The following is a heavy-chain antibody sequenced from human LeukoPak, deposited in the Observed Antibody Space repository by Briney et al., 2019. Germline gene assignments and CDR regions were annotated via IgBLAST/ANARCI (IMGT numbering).Heavy chain of an antibody. CDR2: INHSGST. CDR1: GGSFSGYY. J-gene: IGHJ4*02. V-gene: IGHV4-34*01. D-gene: IGHD3-16*01. CDR3: ASSTRWGDYFDY. Sequence: SETLSLTCAVYGGSFSGYYWSWIRQPPGKGLEWIGEINHSGSTNYNPSLKSRVTISVDTSKNQFSLKLGSVTAADTAVYYCASSTRWGDYFDYWGQGTLVTVSS.